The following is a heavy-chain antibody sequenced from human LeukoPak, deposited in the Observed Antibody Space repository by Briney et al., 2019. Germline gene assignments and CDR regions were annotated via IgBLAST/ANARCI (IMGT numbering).Heavy chain of an antibody. Sequence: SETLSLTCTVSGGSISSYYWSWIRQPPGKGLEWIGCIYYSGSTNYNPSLKSRVTISVDTSKNQFSLKLSSVTAADTAVYYCAVLVGGSCYNWGQGTLVTVSS. CDR2: IYYSGST. J-gene: IGHJ4*02. CDR3: AVLVGGSCYN. D-gene: IGHD2-15*01. CDR1: GGSISSYY. V-gene: IGHV4-59*01.